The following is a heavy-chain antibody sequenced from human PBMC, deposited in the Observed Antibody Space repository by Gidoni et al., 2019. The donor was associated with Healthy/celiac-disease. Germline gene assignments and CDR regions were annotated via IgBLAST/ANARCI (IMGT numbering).Heavy chain of an antibody. D-gene: IGHD6-19*01. CDR1: GGTFSSYA. J-gene: IGHJ6*02. CDR2: IIPIFGTA. Sequence: QVLLVQSGAEVKKPGSSVKVSCKASGGTFSSYAISWVRQAPGQGLEWMGGIIPIFGTANYAQKFQGRVTITADESTSTAYMELSSLRSEDTAVYYCARNQEQWLVPNYYYYGMDVWGQGTTVTVSS. CDR3: ARNQEQWLVPNYYYYGMDV. V-gene: IGHV1-69*01.